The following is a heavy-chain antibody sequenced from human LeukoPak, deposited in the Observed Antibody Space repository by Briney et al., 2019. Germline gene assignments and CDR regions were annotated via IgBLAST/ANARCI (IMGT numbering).Heavy chain of an antibody. CDR1: GGSISSGSYY. D-gene: IGHD6-19*01. V-gene: IGHV4-39*07. CDR3: ARTSSSGLVGGYYFDY. J-gene: IGHJ4*02. CDR2: IHHSGST. Sequence: PSQTLSLTCTVSGGSISSGSYYWGWIRQPPGKGLQWIGSIHHSGSTYYNPSLKSRVTISVDTSKNQSSLKLSSVTAADTAVYYCARTSSSGLVGGYYFDYWGQGTLVTVSS.